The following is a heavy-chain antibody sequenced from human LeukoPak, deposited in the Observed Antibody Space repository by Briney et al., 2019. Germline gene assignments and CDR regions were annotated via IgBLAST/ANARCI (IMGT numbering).Heavy chain of an antibody. Sequence: GGSLRLSCAASGFTFSSYAMSWVRQAPGKGLEWVANIKQDGSEKYYVDSVKGRFTISRDNAKNSLYLQMNSLRPEDTAVYYCAREGHNLWFGTGFDFWGQGTLVAVSS. CDR3: AREGHNLWFGTGFDF. D-gene: IGHD3-10*01. V-gene: IGHV3-7*03. CDR2: IKQDGSEK. CDR1: GFTFSSYA. J-gene: IGHJ4*02.